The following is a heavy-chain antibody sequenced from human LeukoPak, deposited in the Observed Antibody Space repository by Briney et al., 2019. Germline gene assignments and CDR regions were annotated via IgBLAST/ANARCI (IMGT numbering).Heavy chain of an antibody. CDR2: IYYSGST. CDR3: ARRRLRKAFDI. D-gene: IGHD5/OR15-5a*01. CDR1: AGSISSGGYS. J-gene: IGHJ3*02. V-gene: IGHV4-30-4*07. Sequence: SETPSLTCAVSAGSISSGGYSWGWIRQPPGKGLEWIGYIYYSGSTYYNPSLKSRVTISVDTSKSPFSLKLSSVTAADTAVYYCARRRLRKAFDIWGQGTMVTVSS.